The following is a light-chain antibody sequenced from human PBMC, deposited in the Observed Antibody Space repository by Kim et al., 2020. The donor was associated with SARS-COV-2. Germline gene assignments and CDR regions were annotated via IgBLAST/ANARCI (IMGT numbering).Light chain of an antibody. Sequence: GQSITMSCTGTSSDVGGYNYVSWHQQYSGKAPKLMIYDVSKRPSGVSNRFSGSKSGNTASLTISGLQPEDEADYYCSSYTSTSTWVFGGGTQLTVL. V-gene: IGLV2-14*04. CDR3: SSYTSTSTWV. CDR2: DVS. J-gene: IGLJ3*02. CDR1: SSDVGGYNY.